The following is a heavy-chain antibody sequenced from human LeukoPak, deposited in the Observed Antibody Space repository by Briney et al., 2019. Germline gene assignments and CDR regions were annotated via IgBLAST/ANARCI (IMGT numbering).Heavy chain of an antibody. Sequence: SETLSLTCTVSGYSISSGYYWGWIRQPPGKGLEWIGEINHSGSTNYNPSLKSRVTISVDTSKNQFSLKLSSVTAADTAVYYCARHRSGNYGLKYYFDYWGQGTLVTVSS. CDR3: ARHRSGNYGLKYYFDY. J-gene: IGHJ4*02. CDR1: GYSISSGYY. V-gene: IGHV4-38-2*02. CDR2: INHSGST. D-gene: IGHD1-26*01.